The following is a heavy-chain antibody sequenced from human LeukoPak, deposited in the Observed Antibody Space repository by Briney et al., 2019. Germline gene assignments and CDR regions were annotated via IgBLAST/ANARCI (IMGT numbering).Heavy chain of an antibody. CDR2: ITYDGNNK. J-gene: IGHJ5*02. Sequence: GGSLRLSCAASGFTVSSNYMSWVRQAPGKGLEWVAVITYDGNNKYYADSVKGRFTISRDNSKDTLYVQMNSLRTEDTAVYYCARGAYSSSWSFSPWGQGTLVTVFS. D-gene: IGHD6-13*01. V-gene: IGHV3-30-3*01. CDR3: ARGAYSSSWSFSP. CDR1: GFTVSSNY.